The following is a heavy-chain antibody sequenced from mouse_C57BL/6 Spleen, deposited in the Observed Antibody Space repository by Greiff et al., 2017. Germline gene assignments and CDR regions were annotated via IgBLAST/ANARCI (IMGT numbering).Heavy chain of an antibody. D-gene: IGHD3-3*01. CDR1: GFTFSSYA. J-gene: IGHJ2*01. CDR2: ISDGGSYT. V-gene: IGHV5-4*01. CDR3: ARDRAPWTGFDY. Sequence: EVKLVESGGGLVKPGGSLKLSCAASGFTFSSYAMSWVRQTPEKRLEWVATISDGGSYTYYPDNVKGRFTISRDNAKNNLYLQMSHLKSEDTAMYYCARDRAPWTGFDYWGQGTTRTVSS.